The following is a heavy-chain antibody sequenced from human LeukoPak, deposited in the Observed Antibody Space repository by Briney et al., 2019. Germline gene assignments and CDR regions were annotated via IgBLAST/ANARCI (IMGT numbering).Heavy chain of an antibody. J-gene: IGHJ6*02. D-gene: IGHD3-3*01. CDR1: GYTFTSYD. V-gene: IGHV1-8*01. CDR3: ASPTLEWLFDGMDV. Sequence: ASVKVSCKASGYTFTSYDINWVRQATGQGLEWMGWMNPNSGNTGYAQKFQGRVTMTRNTSISTAYMELSSLRFEDTAVYYCASPTLEWLFDGMDVWGQGTTVTVSS. CDR2: MNPNSGNT.